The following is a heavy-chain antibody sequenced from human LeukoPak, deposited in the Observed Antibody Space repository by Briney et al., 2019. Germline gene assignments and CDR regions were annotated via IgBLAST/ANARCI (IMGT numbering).Heavy chain of an antibody. D-gene: IGHD2-21*02. V-gene: IGHV4-59*01. CDR3: ARDAYCGGDCDDAFDI. Sequence: PETLSLTCTVSGGSISSYYWSWIRQPPGKGLEWIGYIYYSGSTNYNPSLKSRVTISVDTSKNQFSLKLSSVTAADTAVYYCARDAYCGGDCDDAFDIWGQGTMVTVSS. CDR1: GGSISSYY. CDR2: IYYSGST. J-gene: IGHJ3*02.